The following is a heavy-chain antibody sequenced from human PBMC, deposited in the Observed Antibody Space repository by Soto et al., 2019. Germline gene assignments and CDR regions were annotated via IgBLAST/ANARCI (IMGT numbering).Heavy chain of an antibody. D-gene: IGHD3-3*01. CDR2: IYYSGST. J-gene: IGHJ5*02. CDR1: GGSISSGDYY. CDR3: AKVSVTFFGVVIIPGWFDP. V-gene: IGHV4-30-4*01. Sequence: PSETLSLTCTVSGGSISSGDYYWSWIRQPPGKGLEWIGYIYYSGSTYYNPSLKSRVTISVDTSENQFSLKLSSVTAADTAVYSCAKVSVTFFGVVIIPGWFDPWGQGALVTVSS.